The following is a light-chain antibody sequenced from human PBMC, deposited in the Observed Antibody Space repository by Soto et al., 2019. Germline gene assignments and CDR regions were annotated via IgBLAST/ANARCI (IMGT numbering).Light chain of an antibody. V-gene: IGLV1-47*01. CDR3: AAWDDGLSAYV. Sequence: QSALTQPPSASGTPGQRVTISCSGSSSNIGSNYVYWYQQLPGTAPKLLIYRNNQRPSGVPDRFSGSKSGTSASLAISGLRSEDEADYYCAAWDDGLSAYVFGTGTKVTVL. CDR2: RNN. J-gene: IGLJ1*01. CDR1: SSNIGSNY.